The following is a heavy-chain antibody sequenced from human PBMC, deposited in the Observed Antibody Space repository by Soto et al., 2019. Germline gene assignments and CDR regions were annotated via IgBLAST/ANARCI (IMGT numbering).Heavy chain of an antibody. V-gene: IGHV3-33*01. CDR1: GFTFSSYG. CDR3: ARGGNSYGPFDY. Sequence: PGGSLRLSCAASGFTFSSYGMHWVRQAPGKGLEWVAVIWYDGSNKYYADSVKGRFTISRDNSKNTLYLQMNSLRAEDTAVYYCARGGNSYGPFDYWGQGTLVTVSS. J-gene: IGHJ4*02. CDR2: IWYDGSNK. D-gene: IGHD5-18*01.